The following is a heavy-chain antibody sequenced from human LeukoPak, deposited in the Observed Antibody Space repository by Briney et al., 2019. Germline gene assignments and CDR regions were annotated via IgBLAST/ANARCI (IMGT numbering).Heavy chain of an antibody. CDR1: GYTFTSYG. J-gene: IGHJ3*02. V-gene: IGHV1-18*01. CDR3: ARDPSRGYYYDSSGSDAFDI. CDR2: ISAYNGNT. Sequence: ASVKVSCKASGYTFTSYGISWVRQAPGQGLEWMGWISAYNGNTNYAQKLQGRVTMTTDTSTSTAYMELRSLRSDDTAVYYCARDPSRGYYYDSSGSDAFDIWGQGTMVTVSS. D-gene: IGHD3-22*01.